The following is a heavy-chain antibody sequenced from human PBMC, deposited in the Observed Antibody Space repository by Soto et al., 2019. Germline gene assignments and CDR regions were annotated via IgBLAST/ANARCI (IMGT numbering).Heavy chain of an antibody. Sequence: PXVSLRLSCAASGFTFSSYCMSWVRQAPGKGLEWVANIKQDGSEKYYVDSVKGRFTISRDNAKNSLYLQMNSLRAEDTAVYYCARWVAYIVATNYYYYGMDVWGQGTTVTVSS. CDR3: ARWVAYIVATNYYYYGMDV. D-gene: IGHD5-12*01. V-gene: IGHV3-7*01. CDR2: IKQDGSEK. J-gene: IGHJ6*02. CDR1: GFTFSSYC.